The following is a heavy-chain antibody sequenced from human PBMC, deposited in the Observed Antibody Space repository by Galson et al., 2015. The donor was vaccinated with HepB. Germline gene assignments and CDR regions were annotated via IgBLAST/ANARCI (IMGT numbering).Heavy chain of an antibody. CDR1: GTSISNKNYY. V-gene: IGHV4-39*01. CDR2: VHSSGVT. D-gene: IGHD3-16*02. Sequence: ETLSLTCSVSGTSISNKNYYWVWIRQPPGKWLEWIGNVHSSGVTYYHPSLKSRVTISGDTAKNQFSLRVSSVTAADTAVYYCVRALGGSYFYGMDVWGQGTTVIVSS. CDR3: VRALGGSYFYGMDV. J-gene: IGHJ6*02.